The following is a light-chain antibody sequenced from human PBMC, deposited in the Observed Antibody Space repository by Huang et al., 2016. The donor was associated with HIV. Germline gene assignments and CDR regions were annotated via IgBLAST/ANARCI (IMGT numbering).Light chain of an antibody. Sequence: DIVLTQTPLPLSVTPGQPASISCKSTQSLLHSDGKTHLYWYLQKPGQPPQLLIYEVSNLFSGVSDRFTGSGSGTDFTLKISRVEAEDVGVYYCMQTTQLPQTFGQGTKLEIK. CDR3: MQTTQLPQT. CDR2: EVS. CDR1: QSLLHSDGKTH. V-gene: IGKV2D-29*01. J-gene: IGKJ2*01.